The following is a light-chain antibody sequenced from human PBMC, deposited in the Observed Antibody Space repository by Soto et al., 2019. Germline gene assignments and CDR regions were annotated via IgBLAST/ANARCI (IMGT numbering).Light chain of an antibody. CDR1: QSISSW. J-gene: IGKJ1*01. CDR2: DAF. V-gene: IGKV1-5*01. CDR3: QQYNSYWT. Sequence: DIQMTQSPSTLSASVGDRVTITCRASQSISSWLAWYQQKPGKAPKLLIYDAFSLESGVPSSFSGSGSGTEFTLTISSLQPDDFATYYCQQYNSYWTFGQGTKVEIK.